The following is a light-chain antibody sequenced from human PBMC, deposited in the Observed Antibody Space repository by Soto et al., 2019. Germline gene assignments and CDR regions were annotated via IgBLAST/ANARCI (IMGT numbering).Light chain of an antibody. CDR3: QQYGGSSLYT. CDR2: GAS. Sequence: EIVLTQSPGTLSLSPGERATLSCRASQSVSSSYLGWYQQKPGQAPRLLIYGASSMATGIPVRFSGSGSGTDFNLTISRLEPEDFAVYYCQQYGGSSLYTFGQGTKLEIK. CDR1: QSVSSSY. J-gene: IGKJ2*01. V-gene: IGKV3-20*01.